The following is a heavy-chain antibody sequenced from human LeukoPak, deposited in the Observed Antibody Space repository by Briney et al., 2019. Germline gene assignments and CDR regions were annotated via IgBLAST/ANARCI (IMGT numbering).Heavy chain of an antibody. D-gene: IGHD3-10*01. CDR2: ISSSSSYI. V-gene: IGHV3-21*01. Sequence: GGSLRLSCAASGFTFSSYSMNWVRQAPGKGLEWVSSISSSSSYIYYADSGKGRFTISRDNAKNSLYLQMNSLRAEDTAVYYCARDRVRGVDGDYWGQGTLVTVSS. CDR3: ARDRVRGVDGDY. CDR1: GFTFSSYS. J-gene: IGHJ4*02.